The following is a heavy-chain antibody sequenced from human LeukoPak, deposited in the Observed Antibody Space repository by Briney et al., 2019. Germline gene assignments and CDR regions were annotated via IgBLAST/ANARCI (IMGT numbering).Heavy chain of an antibody. J-gene: IGHJ3*02. D-gene: IGHD6-13*01. CDR3: AREFLWGIGDAFDT. Sequence: GGSLRLSCAASGFTFSSYWMSWVRQAPGKGLEWVANIKQDGSEKYYVDSVKGRFTISRDNAKNSLYLQMNSLRAEDTAVYYCAREFLWGIGDAFDTWGQGTMVTASS. CDR1: GFTFSSYW. CDR2: IKQDGSEK. V-gene: IGHV3-7*01.